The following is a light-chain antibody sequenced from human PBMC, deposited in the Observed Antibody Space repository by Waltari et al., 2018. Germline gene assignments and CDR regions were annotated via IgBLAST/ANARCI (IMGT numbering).Light chain of an antibody. V-gene: IGLV2-23*02. J-gene: IGLJ1*01. CDR2: DVS. CDR1: SSGVVAYNY. Sequence: HSALPRPASVSAAPGQPLAISCPGTSSGVVAYNYVSSYQQHPGKAQKLIMYDVSERPSRSASRFPGSKSDNAGSLTLSGREAEDEADDVCYSLAGYTTSDAFGTGTEVTVL. CDR3: YSLAGYTTSDA.